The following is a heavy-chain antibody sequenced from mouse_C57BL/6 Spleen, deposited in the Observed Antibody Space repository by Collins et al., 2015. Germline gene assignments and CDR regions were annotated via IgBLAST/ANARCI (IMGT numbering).Heavy chain of an antibody. V-gene: IGHV1-12*01. CDR3: ARNLFYAMDY. J-gene: IGHJ4*01. Sequence: QVQLQQPGAELVKPGASVKMSCKASGYTFTSYNMHWVKQTPGQGLECIGAIYPGNGDTSYNQKFKGKATLTADKSSSTAYMQLSSLTSEDSAVYYCARNLFYAMDYWGQGTSVTVSS. CDR1: GYTFTSYN. CDR2: IYPGNGDT.